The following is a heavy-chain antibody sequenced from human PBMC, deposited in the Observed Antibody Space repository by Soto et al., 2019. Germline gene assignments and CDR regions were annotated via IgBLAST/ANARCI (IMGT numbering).Heavy chain of an antibody. J-gene: IGHJ5*02. V-gene: IGHV4-39*01. Sequence: SETLSLTCTVSGGSISSSSYYWGWIRQPPGKGLEWIGSIYYSGSTYYNPSLKSRVTISVDTSKNQFSLKLSSVTAADTAVYYCSIHWQYCSGGSCYSGLYNWFDPWGQGTLVTVSS. D-gene: IGHD2-15*01. CDR1: GGSISSSSYY. CDR2: IYYSGST. CDR3: SIHWQYCSGGSCYSGLYNWFDP.